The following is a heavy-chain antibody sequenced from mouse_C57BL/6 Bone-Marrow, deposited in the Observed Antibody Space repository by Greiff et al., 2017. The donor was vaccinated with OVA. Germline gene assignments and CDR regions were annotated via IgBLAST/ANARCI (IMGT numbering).Heavy chain of an antibody. V-gene: IGHV3-6*01. CDR1: GYSITSGYY. CDR3: ARGEMGLGFAY. D-gene: IGHD2-3*01. Sequence: EVQLQQSGPGLVKPSQSLSLTCSVTGYSITSGYYWNWIRQFPGNNLEWMGYISYDGSNNYNPSLKNRISITRDTSKNQFFLKLNSVTTEDTATYYCARGEMGLGFAYWGQGTLVTVSA. CDR2: ISYDGSN. J-gene: IGHJ3*01.